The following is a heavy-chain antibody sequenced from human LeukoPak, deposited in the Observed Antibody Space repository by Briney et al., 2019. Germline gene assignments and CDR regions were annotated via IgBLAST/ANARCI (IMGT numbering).Heavy chain of an antibody. CDR3: ARANRMITFGGVIAEFDY. CDR1: GYTFTSYG. D-gene: IGHD3-16*02. CDR2: IGAYNGNT. Sequence: GASVKVSCKASGYTFTSYGISWVRQAPGQGLEWMGWIGAYNGNTNYAQKLQGRVTMTTDTSTSTAYMELRSLRSDDTAVYYCARANRMITFGGVIAEFDYWGQGTLVTVSS. V-gene: IGHV1-18*04. J-gene: IGHJ4*02.